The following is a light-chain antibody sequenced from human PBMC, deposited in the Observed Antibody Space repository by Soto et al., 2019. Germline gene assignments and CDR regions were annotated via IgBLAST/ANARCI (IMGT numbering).Light chain of an antibody. CDR1: SSNIGAGYD. Sequence: QSVLTQPPSVSGAPGQRVTISCTGSSSNIGAGYDVHWYQQLPGTAPKLLIYGNNNRPSGVPDRFSGSKSGTSASLAITGLQAEDEADYYCQSYDSSLNSGVFGGGTKLTVL. V-gene: IGLV1-40*01. CDR3: QSYDSSLNSGV. CDR2: GNN. J-gene: IGLJ2*01.